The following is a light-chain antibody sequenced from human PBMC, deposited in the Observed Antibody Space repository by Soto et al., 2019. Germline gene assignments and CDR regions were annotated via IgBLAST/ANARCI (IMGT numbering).Light chain of an antibody. CDR2: GAS. J-gene: IGKJ2*03. Sequence: VLTQSPATLSVSPGDRATLSSRASQSVNSRLAWYQQKPGQAPRLLIYGASTRATGIPARFSGSGSGTEFTLTISSLQSEDFAVYYCQQYYDWYSFGQGTKLNI. CDR1: QSVNSR. V-gene: IGKV3-15*01. CDR3: QQYYDWYS.